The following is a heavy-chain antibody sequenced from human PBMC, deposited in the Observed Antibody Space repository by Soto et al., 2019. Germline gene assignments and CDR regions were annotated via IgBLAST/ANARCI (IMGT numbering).Heavy chain of an antibody. J-gene: IGHJ4*02. D-gene: IGHD6-19*01. CDR2: MNPTSGNT. CDR1: GSTCTSYD. Sequence: QVPLVQSGAEVKKPGASLKVSCKASGSTCTSYDINCVRQATGQGLEWMGGMNPTSGNTGYAHTFQGRVTMTRNTSISTAYMELSSLRSDDTAVYYCARSVEWLASFDYWGQGTLVTVSS. CDR3: ARSVEWLASFDY. V-gene: IGHV1-8*01.